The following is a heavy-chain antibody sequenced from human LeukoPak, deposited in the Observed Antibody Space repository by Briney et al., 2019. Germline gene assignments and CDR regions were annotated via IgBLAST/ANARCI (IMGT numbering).Heavy chain of an antibody. CDR2: IYYSGST. D-gene: IGHD2-15*01. CDR1: GGSISSGGYY. Sequence: SETLSLTCTVSGGSISSGGYYWSWIRQHPGKGLEWLGYIYYSGSTYYNPSLKSRVTISVDTSKNQFSLKLSSVTAADTAVYYCASCSGGSCSGYFQHWGQGTLVTVSS. V-gene: IGHV4-31*03. J-gene: IGHJ1*01. CDR3: ASCSGGSCSGYFQH.